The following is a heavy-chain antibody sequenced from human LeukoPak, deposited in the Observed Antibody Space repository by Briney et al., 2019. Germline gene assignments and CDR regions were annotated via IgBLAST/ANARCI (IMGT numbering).Heavy chain of an antibody. CDR3: ARDYLGINWNEDVFDY. D-gene: IGHD1-20*01. V-gene: IGHV1-2*02. J-gene: IGHJ4*02. CDR1: GYTFTGYY. Sequence: ASVKVSCKASGYTFTGYYMHWVRQAPGQGLEWMGWINPNSGGTNYAQKFQGRVTMTRDTSISTAYMELSRLRSDDTAVYYCARDYLGINWNEDVFDYWGQGTLVTVSS. CDR2: INPNSGGT.